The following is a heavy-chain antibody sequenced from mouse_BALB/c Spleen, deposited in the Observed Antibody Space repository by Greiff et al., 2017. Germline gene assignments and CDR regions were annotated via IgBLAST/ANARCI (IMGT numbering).Heavy chain of an antibody. J-gene: IGHJ1*01. CDR2: ISSGGST. V-gene: IGHV5-6-5*01. CDR3: ARSTMITYWYFDV. CDR1: GFTFSSYA. Sequence: EVKLVESGGGLVKPGGSLKLSCAASGFTFSSYAMSWVRQTPEKRLEWVASISSGGSTYYPDSVKGRFTISRDNARNILYLQMSSLRSEDTAMYYCARSTMITYWYFDVWGAGTTVTVSS. D-gene: IGHD2-4*01.